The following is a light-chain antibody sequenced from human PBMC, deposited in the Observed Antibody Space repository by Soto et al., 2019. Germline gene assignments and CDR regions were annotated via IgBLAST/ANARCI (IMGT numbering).Light chain of an antibody. CDR1: NSNIGAGYD. CDR2: TNI. CDR3: QSYDRSLSAYV. J-gene: IGLJ1*01. Sequence: QSVLTQPSSVSGAPGQRVTISCTGGNSNIGAGYDVHWYQQLPGTAPKLLVYTNIHRPSGIPDRFSGSKSGTSASLAITGLQAEDEADYYCQSYDRSLSAYVFGTGTKLTVL. V-gene: IGLV1-40*01.